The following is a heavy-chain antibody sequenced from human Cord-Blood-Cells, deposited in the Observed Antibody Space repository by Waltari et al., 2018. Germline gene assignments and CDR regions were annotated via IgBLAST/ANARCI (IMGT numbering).Heavy chain of an antibody. J-gene: IGHJ5*02. CDR3: ARAIVGATYNWFDP. D-gene: IGHD1-26*01. Sequence: QVQLVQSGAEVKKPGASVKVSCQASGYPVTAYYMPWVRPAPGQGLEWMGRINPNSGGTNYAQKFQGRVTMTRDTSISTAYMELSRLRSDDTAVYYCARAIVGATYNWFDPWGQGTLVTVSS. V-gene: IGHV1-2*02. CDR1: GYPVTAYY. CDR2: INPNSGGT.